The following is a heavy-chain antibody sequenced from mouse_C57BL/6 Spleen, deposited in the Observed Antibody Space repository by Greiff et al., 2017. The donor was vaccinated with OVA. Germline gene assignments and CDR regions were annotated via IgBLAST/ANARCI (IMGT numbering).Heavy chain of an antibody. J-gene: IGHJ3*01. CDR2: IYPGDGDT. V-gene: IGHV1-82*01. CDR3: ARDSSNCFAY. Sequence: QVQLKESGPELVKPGASVKISCKASGYAFSSSWMNWVKQRPGKGLEWIGLIYPGDGDTNYNGKFKGKATLTADKSSSTAYMQLSSLTSEDSAVYFCARDSSNCFAYWGQGTLVTVSA. CDR1: GYAFSSSW.